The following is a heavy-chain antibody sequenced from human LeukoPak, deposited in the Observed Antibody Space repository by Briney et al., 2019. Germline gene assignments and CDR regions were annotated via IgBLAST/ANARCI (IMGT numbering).Heavy chain of an antibody. CDR2: ISSSSSYI. J-gene: IGHJ4*02. D-gene: IGHD3-10*01. Sequence: GGSLRLSCAASGFTFSSYSMNWVRQAPGKGLEWVSSISSSSSYIYYADSVKGRFTISRDNAKNSLYLQVNSLRAEDTAVYYCARIVPYYYGSGSYQPPDYWGQGTLVTVSS. CDR3: ARIVPYYYGSGSYQPPDY. CDR1: GFTFSSYS. V-gene: IGHV3-21*01.